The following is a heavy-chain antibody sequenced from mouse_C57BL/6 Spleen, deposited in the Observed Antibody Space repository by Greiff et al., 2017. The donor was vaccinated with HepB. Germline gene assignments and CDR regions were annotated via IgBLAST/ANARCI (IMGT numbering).Heavy chain of an antibody. D-gene: IGHD1-1*01. CDR1: GYAFSSSW. CDR3: ARHYYGSSSFDY. V-gene: IGHV1-82*01. Sequence: VQLQQSGPELVKPGASVKISCKASGYAFSSSWMNWVKQRPGKGLEWIGRIYPGDGDTNYNGKFKGKATLTADKSSSTAYMQLSSLTSEYSAVYFCARHYYGSSSFDYWGQGTTLTVSS. CDR2: IYPGDGDT. J-gene: IGHJ2*01.